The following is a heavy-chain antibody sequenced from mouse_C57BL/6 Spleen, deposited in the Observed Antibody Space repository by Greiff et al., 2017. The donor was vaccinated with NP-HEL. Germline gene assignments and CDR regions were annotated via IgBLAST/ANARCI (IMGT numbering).Heavy chain of an antibody. CDR2: INPYNGDT. J-gene: IGHJ4*01. V-gene: IGHV1-20*01. CDR1: GYSFTGYF. Sequence: EVQLQQSGPELVKPGDSVKLSCKASGYSFTGYFMNWVMQSPGKSLEWIGRINPYNGDTFYNQKFKGKATLTVDKSSSTAHMELCSLTSEDSAVYYCAREGDNASDYDMDDWGQGTSVTVSS. D-gene: IGHD2-13*01. CDR3: AREGDNASDYDMDD.